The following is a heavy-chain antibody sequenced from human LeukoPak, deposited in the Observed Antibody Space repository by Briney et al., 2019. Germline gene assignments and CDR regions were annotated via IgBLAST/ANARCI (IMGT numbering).Heavy chain of an antibody. CDR2: IREDGSEA. CDR3: ARVLYFRENSYAGPFDQ. V-gene: IGHV3-7*02. J-gene: IGHJ4*02. CDR1: GFIFSNFW. Sequence: GGSLRLSCETSGFIFSNFWMSWVRQAPGKGLEWVADIREDGSEAYYVDFVKGRFTISRDNDKNSLHLQMNSLRVEDTAVYYCARVLYFRENSYAGPFDQWGQGTLVTVSS. D-gene: IGHD5-18*01.